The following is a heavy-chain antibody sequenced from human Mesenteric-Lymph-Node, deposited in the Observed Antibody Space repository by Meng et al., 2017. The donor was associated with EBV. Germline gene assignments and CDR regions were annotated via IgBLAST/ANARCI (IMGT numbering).Heavy chain of an antibody. D-gene: IGHD5-24*01. CDR2: IFHSGST. CDR1: GGSIRSGGYY. J-gene: IGHJ4*02. CDR3: ARPRRWLQSEFDF. Sequence: QVRLQESGPGLDKASQTLSLTCAVSGGSIRSGGYYWSWIRRPPGKGLEWIGSIFHSGSTYYNPSLKSRVTVSVDTSKNQFSLKLNSVTTADTAMYYCARPRRWLQSEFDFWGPGTLVTVSS. V-gene: IGHV4-30-2*03.